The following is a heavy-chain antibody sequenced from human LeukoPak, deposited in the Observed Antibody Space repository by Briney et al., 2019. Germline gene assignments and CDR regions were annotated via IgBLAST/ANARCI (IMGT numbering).Heavy chain of an antibody. J-gene: IGHJ5*02. Sequence: GGSLRLSCAASGFTFSSYSMNWVRQAPGKGLEWVSSISSSSSYIYYADSVKGRFTISRDNAKNSLYLQMNSLRAEDTALYYCARGLKTKINWFDPWGQGTLVTVSS. CDR3: ARGLKTKINWFDP. CDR2: ISSSSSYI. V-gene: IGHV3-21*04. CDR1: GFTFSSYS. D-gene: IGHD1-1*01.